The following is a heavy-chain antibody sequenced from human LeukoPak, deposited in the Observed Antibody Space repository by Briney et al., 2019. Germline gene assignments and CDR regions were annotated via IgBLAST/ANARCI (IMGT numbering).Heavy chain of an antibody. CDR3: ARAMLGHYYYYMDV. Sequence: ASVKVSCKASGYTFTGSYMHWVRQAPGQGLEWMGWINPNSGGTNYAQKFQGRVTMTRDTSISTAYMELSRLRSDDTAVYYCARAMLGHYYYYMDVWGKGTTVTVSS. D-gene: IGHD2-2*01. CDR1: GYTFTGSY. CDR2: INPNSGGT. V-gene: IGHV1-2*02. J-gene: IGHJ6*03.